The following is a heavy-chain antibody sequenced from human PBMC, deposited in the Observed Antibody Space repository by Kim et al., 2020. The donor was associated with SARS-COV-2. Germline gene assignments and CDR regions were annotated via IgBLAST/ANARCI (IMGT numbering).Heavy chain of an antibody. Sequence: GGSLRLSCAASGFTVSSNYMSWVRQAPGKGLEWVSVINSGGSTYYADSVKGRFTISRHNSKNTLYLQMNSLRADDTAVYYCARGAQRYSSSWYAWDWFDPWGQGTLVTVSS. V-gene: IGHV3-53*04. CDR1: GFTVSSNY. D-gene: IGHD6-13*01. J-gene: IGHJ5*02. CDR2: INSGGST. CDR3: ARGAQRYSSSWYAWDWFDP.